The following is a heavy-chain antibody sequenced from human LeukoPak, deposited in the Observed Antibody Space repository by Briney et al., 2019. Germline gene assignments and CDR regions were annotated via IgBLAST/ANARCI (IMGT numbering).Heavy chain of an antibody. J-gene: IGHJ4*02. CDR1: GYPFSAHF. Sequence: ASVKVSCKASGYPFSAHFLNWVRQAPGQGLEWMGNIDTTTGNPRYAQDFAGRFVFSLDTSVSTAYLQITSLKADDTAAYYCVRGTPTPGMDYWGQGTQVTVSS. CDR2: IDTTTGNP. CDR3: VRGTPTPGMDY. D-gene: IGHD3-10*01. V-gene: IGHV7-4-1*02.